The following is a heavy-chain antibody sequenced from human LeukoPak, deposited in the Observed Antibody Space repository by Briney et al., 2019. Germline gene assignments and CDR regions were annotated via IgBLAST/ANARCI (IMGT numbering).Heavy chain of an antibody. CDR1: GFTFSSYG. J-gene: IGHJ6*03. Sequence: SGGSLRLSCAASGFTFSSYGMHWVRQAPGKGLEWVAFIRYDGSNKYYADSVKGRFTISRDNSKNTLYLQMNSLRAEDTAVYYCAKVSRGYCSGGSCYYYYYMDVWGKGTTVTVSS. CDR3: AKVSRGYCSGGSCYYYYYMDV. V-gene: IGHV3-30*02. D-gene: IGHD2-15*01. CDR2: IRYDGSNK.